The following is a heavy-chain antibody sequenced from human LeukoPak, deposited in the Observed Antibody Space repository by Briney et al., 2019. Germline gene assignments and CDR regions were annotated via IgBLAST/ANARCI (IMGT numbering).Heavy chain of an antibody. CDR1: GFTFSSYW. V-gene: IGHV3-66*01. CDR3: VRVASRAFDY. J-gene: IGHJ4*01. Sequence: GGSLSLTCAASGFTFSSYWRSWVRQAPGKGLEWVSIIYTGTTTYYADSVKGRFTISRDNSKNTLYLQMSSLRAEDTAVYYCVRVASRAFDYWGHEAPVTVSS. CDR2: IYTGTTT.